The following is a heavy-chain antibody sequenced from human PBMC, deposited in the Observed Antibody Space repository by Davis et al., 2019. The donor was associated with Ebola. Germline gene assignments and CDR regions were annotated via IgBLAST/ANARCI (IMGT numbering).Heavy chain of an antibody. D-gene: IGHD3-22*01. J-gene: IGHJ6*02. CDR1: GYTFTSYA. Sequence: AASVKVSCKASGYTFTSYAMHWVRQAPGQRLEWMGWINAGNGNTKYSQKFQGRVTITRDTSTSTAYMELRSLRSDDTAVYYCATASSDYHYYYAMDVWGQGTTVTVSS. V-gene: IGHV1-3*01. CDR2: INAGNGNT. CDR3: ATASSDYHYYYAMDV.